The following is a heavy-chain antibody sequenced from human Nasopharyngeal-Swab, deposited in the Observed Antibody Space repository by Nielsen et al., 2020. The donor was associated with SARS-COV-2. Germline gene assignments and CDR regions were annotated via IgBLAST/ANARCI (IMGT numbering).Heavy chain of an antibody. J-gene: IGHJ4*02. Sequence: LSLTCAASGFTFDDYAMHWVRQAPGKGLEWVSGMGWNTNNIGYADSVKGRFTLSRDNAKNSLYLQMNSLRAEDTALYYCVKDRWAIAGAGTVFDSWGQGTLVTVSS. CDR1: GFTFDDYA. V-gene: IGHV3-9*01. CDR3: VKDRWAIAGAGTVFDS. D-gene: IGHD6-13*01. CDR2: MGWNTNNI.